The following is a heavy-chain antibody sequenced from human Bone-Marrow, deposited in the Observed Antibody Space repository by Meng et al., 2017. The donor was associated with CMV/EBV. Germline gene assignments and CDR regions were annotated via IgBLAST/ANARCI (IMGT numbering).Heavy chain of an antibody. Sequence: GGSLRLSCAASGFTFSSYGMHWVRQAPGKGLEWVAVIWYDGSNKYYEDSVKGRFTISRDNSKNTLYLQMNSLRAEDTAVYYCARGRRASGLITLDYWGQGTLVAVSS. V-gene: IGHV3-33*01. CDR2: IWYDGSNK. J-gene: IGHJ4*02. CDR1: GFTFSSYG. CDR3: ARGRRASGLITLDY. D-gene: IGHD3-22*01.